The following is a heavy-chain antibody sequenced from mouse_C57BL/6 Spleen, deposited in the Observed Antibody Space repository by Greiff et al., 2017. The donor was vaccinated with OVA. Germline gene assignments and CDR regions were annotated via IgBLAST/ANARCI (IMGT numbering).Heavy chain of an antibody. CDR3: ARPGVYAMDY. Sequence: EVKLMESGGGLVKPGGSLKLSCAASGFTFSDYGMHWVRQAPEKGLEWVAYISSGSSTIYYADTVKGRFTISRDNAQNTLFLQMTSLKSEATAKYYGARPGVYAMDYWGQGTSVTVSS. V-gene: IGHV5-17*01. J-gene: IGHJ4*01. CDR1: GFTFSDYG. CDR2: ISSGSSTI.